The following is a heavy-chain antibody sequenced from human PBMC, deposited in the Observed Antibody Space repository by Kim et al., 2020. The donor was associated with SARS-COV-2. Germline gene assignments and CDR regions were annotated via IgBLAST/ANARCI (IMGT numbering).Heavy chain of an antibody. J-gene: IGHJ5*02. Sequence: SETLSLTCAVYGGSFSGYYWSWIRQPPGKGLEWIGEINHSGSTNYNPSLKSRVTISVDTSKNQFSLKLCPVTAADTAVDYCASFRMWGGAKRFDPGGPG. CDR1: GGSFSGYY. D-gene: IGHD3-16*01. V-gene: IGHV4-34*01. CDR2: INHSGST. CDR3: ASFRMWGGAKRFDP.